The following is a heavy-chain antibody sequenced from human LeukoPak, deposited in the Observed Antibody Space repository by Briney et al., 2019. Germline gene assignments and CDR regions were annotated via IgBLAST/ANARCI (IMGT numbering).Heavy chain of an antibody. V-gene: IGHV7-4-1*02. CDR2: IHPSTGNP. CDR1: GYTFTNYA. CDR3: ARYSSGWPRNFDY. D-gene: IGHD6-19*01. Sequence: GASVKVSCKTSGYTFTNYAMNWVRQAPGQGLEWMGWIHPSTGNPTYAQGFTGRFVFSLDTSISTAYLQISSLKTEDTAVYYCARYSSGWPRNFDYWGQGTLVTVSS. J-gene: IGHJ4*02.